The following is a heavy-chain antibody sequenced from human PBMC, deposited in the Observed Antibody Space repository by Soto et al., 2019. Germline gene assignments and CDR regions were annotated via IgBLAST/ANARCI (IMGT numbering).Heavy chain of an antibody. CDR2: IYWNDDR. Sequence: SGPTLVNPTQTLTLTCIFSGFSLRTSGVGVGWIRQPPGKALEWLGFIYWNDDRRYSPSLKSRLTITKDTSKNQVVLTMTNMDPVDTATYYCAKSGSSGWYGWFDPWGQGTLVTASS. D-gene: IGHD6-19*01. V-gene: IGHV2-5*01. J-gene: IGHJ5*02. CDR1: GFSLRTSGVG. CDR3: AKSGSSGWYGWFDP.